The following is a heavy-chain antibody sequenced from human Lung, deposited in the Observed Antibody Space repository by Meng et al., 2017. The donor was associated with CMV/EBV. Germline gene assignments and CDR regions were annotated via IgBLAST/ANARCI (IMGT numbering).Heavy chain of an antibody. CDR2: INPNNGGT. V-gene: IGHV1-2*02. D-gene: IGHD1-26*01. Sequence: ASVKVSCKSSGYTFTGYYMHWVRQAPGQGLEWMGWINPNNGGTNYAQKFQGRVTMTRDTSISTAYMELSRLTSDDTAVYYCAKTLSDRWDEGFDYWGRGTLVTGSS. CDR1: GYTFTGYY. CDR3: AKTLSDRWDEGFDY. J-gene: IGHJ4*02.